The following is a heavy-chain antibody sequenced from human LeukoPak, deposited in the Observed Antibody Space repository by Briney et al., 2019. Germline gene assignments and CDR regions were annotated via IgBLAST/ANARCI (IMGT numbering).Heavy chain of an antibody. V-gene: IGHV2-5*02. J-gene: IGHJ4*02. Sequence: ASGPTLLQPTPPLTLTFTFSGLSLSTSGVGVGWIRQPPGKALEWLTLIYWDEDKRYNPSLKTILTITKDTSKNQVVLTITNMDPVDTATYYCAHVVINYDSSGYYFDYWGQGTLVTVSS. CDR2: IYWDEDK. D-gene: IGHD3-22*01. CDR3: AHVVINYDSSGYYFDY. CDR1: GLSLSTSGVG.